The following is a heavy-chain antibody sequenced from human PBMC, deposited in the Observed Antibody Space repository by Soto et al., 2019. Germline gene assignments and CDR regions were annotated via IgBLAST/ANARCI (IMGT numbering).Heavy chain of an antibody. CDR3: AKTPRNYGPMYGMDV. D-gene: IGHD3-16*01. CDR2: LSYDGINT. CDR1: GFTFSTFG. Sequence: QVQLVESGGGVVQPGTSLRLSCAVSGFTFSTFGMHWVRQAPGEGLEWVAGLSYDGINTYYADSLKGRFTISRDSSKITLYLQMSSLRGEDTARYYCAKTPRNYGPMYGMDVWGQGTTVTVSS. V-gene: IGHV3-33*06. J-gene: IGHJ6*02.